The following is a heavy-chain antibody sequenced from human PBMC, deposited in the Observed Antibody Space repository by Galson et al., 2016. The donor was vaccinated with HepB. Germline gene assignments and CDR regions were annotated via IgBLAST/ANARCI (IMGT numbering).Heavy chain of an antibody. J-gene: IGHJ4*02. CDR3: ARASIVGATSGFDF. CDR1: GFTFSSYD. D-gene: IGHD1-26*01. V-gene: IGHV3-7*04. CDR2: INRDGSVT. Sequence: SLRLSCAASGFTFSSYDMHWVRQAPGRGLEWVANINRDGSVTHYVDSVEGRFTISRDNSKNTLYLQMNSLRAEDTAVYSCARASIVGATSGFDFWGQGTLVTVSS.